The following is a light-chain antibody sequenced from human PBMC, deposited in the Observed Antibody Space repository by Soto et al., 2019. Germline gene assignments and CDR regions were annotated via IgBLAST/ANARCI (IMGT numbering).Light chain of an antibody. CDR2: EVS. Sequence: QSALTQPPSASGSPGQSVTISCTGTSSDVGVYNYVSWYQQHPGKAPKLMIFEVSKRPSGVPDRFSGSKSGNTASLTVSGLQAEDEADYYCSSYAGNNNKMVFGGGTQLTVL. J-gene: IGLJ2*01. CDR3: SSYAGNNNKMV. CDR1: SSDVGVYNY. V-gene: IGLV2-8*01.